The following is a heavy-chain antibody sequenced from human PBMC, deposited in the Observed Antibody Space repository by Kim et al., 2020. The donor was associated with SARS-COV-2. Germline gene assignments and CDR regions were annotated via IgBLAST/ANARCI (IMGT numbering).Heavy chain of an antibody. Sequence: GGSLRLSCAASGFTFSSCAMHWVRQAPGKGLEWVAVISYDGSNKNYADSVKGRFTISRDNSKNTLYLQMNSLRAEDTALYYCARNPSSRLRGLTYSYYVMAVWGQAPTVTVSS. CDR3: ARNPSSRLRGLTYSYYVMAV. J-gene: IGHJ6*02. CDR1: GFTFSSCA. CDR2: ISYDGSNK. V-gene: IGHV3-30-3*01. D-gene: IGHD3-10*01.